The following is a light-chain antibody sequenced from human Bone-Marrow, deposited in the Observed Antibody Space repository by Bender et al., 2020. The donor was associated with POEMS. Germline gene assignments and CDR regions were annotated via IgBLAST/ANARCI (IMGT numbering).Light chain of an antibody. V-gene: IGLV2-14*02. CDR1: SSDVGSYNL. Sequence: QSALTQPASVSGSPGQSITISCTGTSSDVGSYNLVSWYQQYPGKAPKLMIYDVTKRPSGVPDRFSGSKSGNTASLTVSGLQAEDEADYYCTSYASSNNLVFGGGTKLTVL. J-gene: IGLJ2*01. CDR3: TSYASSNNLV. CDR2: DVT.